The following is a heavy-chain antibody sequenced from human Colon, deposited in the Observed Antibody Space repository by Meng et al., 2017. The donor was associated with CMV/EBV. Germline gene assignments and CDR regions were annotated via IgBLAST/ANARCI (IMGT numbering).Heavy chain of an antibody. J-gene: IGHJ6*02. CDR2: IKSKLDGGTT. V-gene: IGHV3-15*01. CDR1: AMTFSNAW. D-gene: IGHD6-13*01. CDR3: AAITAAAVTLYGMDV. Sequence: GESLKISCTASAMTFSNAWMSWVRQAPGKGLEWIGRIKSKLDGGTTDYAAPVKGRFSLSRDDSKNTLYLQMNSLKTEDTAVYYCAAITAAAVTLYGMDVWGLGTTVTVSS.